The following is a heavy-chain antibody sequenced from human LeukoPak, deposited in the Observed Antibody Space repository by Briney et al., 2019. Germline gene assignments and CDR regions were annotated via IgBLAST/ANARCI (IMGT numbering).Heavy chain of an antibody. J-gene: IGHJ4*02. CDR2: ISYDGSNK. V-gene: IGHV3-30*18. CDR1: GFTFSSYG. D-gene: IGHD6-19*01. CDR3: AKLPVAGAFDY. Sequence: GRSLRLSCAASGFTFSSYGMHWVRQAPGKGLGWVAVISYDGSNKYYADSVKGRFTISRDNSKNTLYLQMNSLRAEDTAVYYCAKLPVAGAFDYWGQGTLVTVSS.